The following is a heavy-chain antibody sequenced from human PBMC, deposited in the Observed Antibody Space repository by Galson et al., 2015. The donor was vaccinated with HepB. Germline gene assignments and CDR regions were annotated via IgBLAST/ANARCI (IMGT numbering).Heavy chain of an antibody. CDR3: ARRGDDDILTGSRGPRYYYYNGMDV. Sequence: SVKVSCKASGGTFSSYAISWVRQAPGQGLEWMGGIIPIFGTANYAQKFQGRVTITADESTSTAYMELSSLRSEDTAVYYCARRGDDDILTGSRGPRYYYYNGMDVWGQGTTVTVSS. J-gene: IGHJ6*02. CDR2: IIPIFGTA. CDR1: GGTFSSYA. V-gene: IGHV1-69*13. D-gene: IGHD3-9*01.